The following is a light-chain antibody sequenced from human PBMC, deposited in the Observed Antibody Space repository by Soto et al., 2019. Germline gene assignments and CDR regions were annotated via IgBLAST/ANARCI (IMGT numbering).Light chain of an antibody. V-gene: IGKV3D-20*01. CDR1: PTVSSNS. CDR3: QQYRSTPQT. J-gene: IGKJ4*01. CDR2: DAS. Sequence: PGVRATLSCSAGPTVSSNSLAWYQQQPGRAPRLLIYDASNRAAGIPDRFSGSGSGTDFTLTISRLEPEDFAVYYCQQYRSTPQTFGGGTTVEIK.